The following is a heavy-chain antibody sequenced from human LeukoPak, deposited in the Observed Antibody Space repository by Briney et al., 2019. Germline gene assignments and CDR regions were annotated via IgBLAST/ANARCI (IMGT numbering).Heavy chain of an antibody. CDR1: GFTFSGNW. CDR2: INQGGSDK. CDR3: TRDRSRAEDD. V-gene: IGHV3-7*01. D-gene: IGHD1-14*01. Sequence: GGSLRLSCAASGFTFSGNWMSWVRQAPGKGLEWVANINQGGSDKYYVDSVKGRFTISRDNANNLLDLQMNSLRGEDTAVYYCTRDRSRAEDDWGQGTLVTVSS. J-gene: IGHJ4*02.